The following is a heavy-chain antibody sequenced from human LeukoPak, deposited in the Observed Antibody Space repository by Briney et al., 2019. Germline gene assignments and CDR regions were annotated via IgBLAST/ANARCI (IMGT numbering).Heavy chain of an antibody. CDR1: GGSISTYY. CDR2: IYYSGST. Sequence: SETLSLTCTVSGGSISTYYWSWIRQPPGKGLEWIGYIYYSGSTYNPSLKSRVTISVDTSKSQFYLKLSSVTGADTAVYYCARGGWYSHLWGQGALVTVSS. V-gene: IGHV4-59*01. D-gene: IGHD6-19*01. CDR3: ARGGWYSHL. J-gene: IGHJ5*02.